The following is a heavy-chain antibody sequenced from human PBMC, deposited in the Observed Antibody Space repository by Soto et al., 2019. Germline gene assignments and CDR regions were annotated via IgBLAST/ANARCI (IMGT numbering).Heavy chain of an antibody. CDR1: GFIFSNYA. Sequence: GGSLRLSCSASGFIFSNYAMSWVRQAPGKGLEYVSTISTDGGSTYYADSVKGRFTISRDSSKNTLYLQMTSLRAEDTAVYYCVKGNTAYYYAYWGQGTLVTVSS. CDR2: ISTDGGST. V-gene: IGHV3-64D*08. D-gene: IGHD3-22*01. J-gene: IGHJ4*02. CDR3: VKGNTAYYYAY.